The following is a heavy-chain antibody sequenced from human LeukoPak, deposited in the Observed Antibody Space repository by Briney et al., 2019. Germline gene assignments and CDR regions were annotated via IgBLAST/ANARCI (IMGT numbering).Heavy chain of an antibody. V-gene: IGHV1-2*02. J-gene: IGHJ6*02. CDR3: TRGQAGEQWPDYYNMDV. CDR1: GYTFTGCF. CDR2: INPNSGST. D-gene: IGHD6-19*01. Sequence: GAPVKVSCKASGYTFTGCFMHWVRQAPGQGLEWMGWINPNSGSTNYAQKFQGRVTMTRDTSISTAYMELSSLRSDDTAIYYCTRGQAGEQWPDYYNMDVWGQGTTVTVSS.